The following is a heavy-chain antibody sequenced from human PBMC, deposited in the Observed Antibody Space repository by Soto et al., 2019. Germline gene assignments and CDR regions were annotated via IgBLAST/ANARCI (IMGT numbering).Heavy chain of an antibody. J-gene: IGHJ5*02. V-gene: IGHV4-39*01. D-gene: IGHD4-4*01. CDR1: GGSISSSSYY. CDR3: ARSPTTVPHWFDP. CDR2: IYYSGST. Sequence: QLQLQESGPGLVKPSETLSLTCTVSGGSISSSSYYWGWIRQPPGKGLEWIGSIYYSGSTYYNPSLKSRVPISVDTAKNQFSLKLSSVTAADTAVYYCARSPTTVPHWFDPWGQGTLVTVSS.